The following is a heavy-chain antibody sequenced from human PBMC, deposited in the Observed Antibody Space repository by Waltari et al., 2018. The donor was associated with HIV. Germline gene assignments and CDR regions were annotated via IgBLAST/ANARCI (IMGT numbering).Heavy chain of an antibody. V-gene: IGHV1-69*01. CDR1: GGTFSSYA. CDR2: IIPIFGTA. Sequence: QVQLVQSGAEVKKPGSSVKVSCKASGGTFSSYAISWVRQAPGQGLEWMGGIIPIFGTANYAQKFQGRVTITADESTSTAYMELSSLRSEDTAVYYCARKIGDGSYYYYYGMDVWGQGTTVTVSS. J-gene: IGHJ6*02. D-gene: IGHD1-26*01. CDR3: ARKIGDGSYYYYYGMDV.